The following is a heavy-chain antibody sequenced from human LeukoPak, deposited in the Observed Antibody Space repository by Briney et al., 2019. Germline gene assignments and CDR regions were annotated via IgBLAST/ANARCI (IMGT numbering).Heavy chain of an antibody. CDR1: GFTFSSYW. CDR3: ARDLPYYDILTGYYHYYGMDV. D-gene: IGHD3-9*01. J-gene: IGHJ6*02. CDR2: IKQDGSEK. Sequence: GGSLRLSCAASGFTFSSYWMSWVRQAPGKGLEGVANIKQDGSEKYYVDSVKGRFTISRDNAKNSLYLQTNSLRAEDTAVYYCARDLPYYDILTGYYHYYGMDVWGQGTTVTVSS. V-gene: IGHV3-7*01.